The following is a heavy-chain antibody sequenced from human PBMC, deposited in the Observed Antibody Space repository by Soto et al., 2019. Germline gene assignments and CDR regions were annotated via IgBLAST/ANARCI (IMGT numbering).Heavy chain of an antibody. Sequence: QLQLQESGPGLVKPSETLSLTCTVSGASISRSTYYWGWIRQPPGKGLEWIGSIYYSGSAYYNPSLKGRVTLSVATSKSQFSLTLSSVPAADTAVYSCARHYDLLNTEFDYWGQGTLITVSS. D-gene: IGHD3-9*01. CDR1: GASISRSTYY. CDR3: ARHYDLLNTEFDY. CDR2: IYYSGSA. J-gene: IGHJ4*02. V-gene: IGHV4-39*01.